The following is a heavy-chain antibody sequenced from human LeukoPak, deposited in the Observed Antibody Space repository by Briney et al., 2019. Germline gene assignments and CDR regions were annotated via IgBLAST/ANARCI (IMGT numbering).Heavy chain of an antibody. V-gene: IGHV3-66*01. Sequence: GGSLRLSCAASGFTVSSNYMSWVRQAPGKGLEWVSVIYSGGSTYYADSVKGRFTISRDNSKNTLYLQMNSLRAEDTAVYYCARTHGDYVQYFDYWGQGTLVTVSS. CDR1: GFTVSSNY. CDR2: IYSGGST. CDR3: ARTHGDYVQYFDY. J-gene: IGHJ4*02. D-gene: IGHD4-17*01.